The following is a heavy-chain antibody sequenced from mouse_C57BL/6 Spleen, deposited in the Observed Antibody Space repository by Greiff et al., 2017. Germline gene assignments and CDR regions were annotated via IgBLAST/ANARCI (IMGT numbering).Heavy chain of an antibody. J-gene: IGHJ4*01. V-gene: IGHV2-2*01. CDR2: IWSGGST. CDR3: ARIYYDYDGGYYYAMDY. D-gene: IGHD2-4*01. Sequence: QVQLKQSGPGLVQPSQSLSITCTVSGFSLTSSGVHWVRQSPGKGLEWLGVIWSGGSTDYNAAFISRLSISKDNSKSQVFFKMNSLQADDTAIYYCARIYYDYDGGYYYAMDYWGQGTSVTVSS. CDR1: GFSLTSSG.